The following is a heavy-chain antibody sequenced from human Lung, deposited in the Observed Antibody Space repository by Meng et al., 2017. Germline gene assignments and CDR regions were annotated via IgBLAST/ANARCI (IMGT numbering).Heavy chain of an antibody. CDR1: GDRVSANSAA. CDR2: TYYRSKWYN. Sequence: QVQLPHSGPGLVKPSQTRSLTCAISGDRVSANSAAWNWIRQSPSRGLEWLGRTYYRSKWYNDYAVSVKSRIIITPDTSKNQFSLQLNSVTPADTAVYFCASGYGLPSWGQGTLVTVSS. CDR3: ASGYGLPS. D-gene: IGHD5-18*01. J-gene: IGHJ5*02. V-gene: IGHV6-1*01.